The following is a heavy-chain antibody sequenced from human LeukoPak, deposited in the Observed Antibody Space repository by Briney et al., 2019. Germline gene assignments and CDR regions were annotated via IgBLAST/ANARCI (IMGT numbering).Heavy chain of an antibody. Sequence: SETLSLTCAVYGGSFSGYYGSWIRQPPGKGLEWIGEINHSGSTNYNPSPKSRVTISVDTSKNQFSLKLSSVTAADTAVYYCARGPSSSWYPRFDYWGQGTLSPSPQ. J-gene: IGHJ4*02. CDR2: INHSGST. D-gene: IGHD6-13*01. CDR3: ARGPSSSWYPRFDY. V-gene: IGHV4-34*01. CDR1: GGSFSGYY.